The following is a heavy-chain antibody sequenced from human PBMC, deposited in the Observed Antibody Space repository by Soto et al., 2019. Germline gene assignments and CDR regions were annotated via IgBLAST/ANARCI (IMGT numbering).Heavy chain of an antibody. Sequence: QVQLVQSGAEVRKPGSSVKVSCKASGGTFSRHAISWVRQAPGQGLEWMGGIIPIFGTANHAQKFQGRVTILADESTRTVYMELSSLRYEDTAMYYCARGWGYDSNDYYYAYWGQGTLVIVSS. J-gene: IGHJ4*02. CDR1: GGTFSRHA. D-gene: IGHD3-22*01. CDR3: ARGWGYDSNDYYYAY. V-gene: IGHV1-69*01. CDR2: IIPIFGTA.